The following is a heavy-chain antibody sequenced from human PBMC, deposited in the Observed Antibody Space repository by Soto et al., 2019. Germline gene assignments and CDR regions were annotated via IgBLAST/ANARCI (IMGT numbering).Heavy chain of an antibody. J-gene: IGHJ5*02. D-gene: IGHD3-22*01. CDR2: INPNSGGT. CDR3: ARDLDYYDSSGYILNWFDP. Sequence: GASVKVSCKASGYTFTGYYMHWVRQAPGQGLEWMGWINPNSGGTNYAQKFQGRVTMTRDTSISTAYMELSRLRSDDTAVYYCARDLDYYDSSGYILNWFDPWGQGTLVTVSS. V-gene: IGHV1-2*02. CDR1: GYTFTGYY.